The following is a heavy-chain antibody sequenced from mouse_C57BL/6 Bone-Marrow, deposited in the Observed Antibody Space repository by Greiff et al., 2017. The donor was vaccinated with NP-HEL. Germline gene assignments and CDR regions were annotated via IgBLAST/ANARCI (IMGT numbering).Heavy chain of an antibody. CDR1: GFTFTDYY. V-gene: IGHV7-3*01. Sequence: EVQLVESGGGLVQPGGSLSLSCAASGFTFTDYYMSWVRQPPGKALEWLVFIRNKANGYTTEYSASVKGRFTISRDNSQSILYLQMNALRAEDSATDYCARSIYYDYADDPVYAMDYWGQGTSVTVSS. CDR3: ARSIYYDYADDPVYAMDY. CDR2: IRNKANGYTT. J-gene: IGHJ4*01. D-gene: IGHD2-4*01.